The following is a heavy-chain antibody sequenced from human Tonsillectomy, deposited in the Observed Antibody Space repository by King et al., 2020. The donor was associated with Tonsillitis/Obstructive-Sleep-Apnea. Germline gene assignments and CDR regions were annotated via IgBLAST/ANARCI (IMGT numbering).Heavy chain of an antibody. CDR1: GYTFTSYG. V-gene: IGHV1-18*01. CDR2: ISTYNGNT. J-gene: IGHJ4*02. CDR3: ARVRNYDSSGYYVPLYFDY. Sequence: VQPVESGAEVKKPGASVKVSCRTSGYTFTSYGINWVRQAPGQGLEWMGWISTYNGNTNYAQKLQGRVTVTTDTSTSTAYMELRSLRSDDTAVYYCARVRNYDSSGYYVPLYFDYWGQGTLVTVSS. D-gene: IGHD3-22*01.